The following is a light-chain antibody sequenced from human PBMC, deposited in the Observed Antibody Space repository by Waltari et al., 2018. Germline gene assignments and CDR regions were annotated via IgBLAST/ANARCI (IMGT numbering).Light chain of an antibody. CDR1: QDIRQN. Sequence: DIQMTQSPSSLSASVGDRVTITCQASQDIRQNLNSFQQKPGKAPQVLIFDASNSQPAVPSRFSGSGSGTDFALSISSLQPEDIGTYYCQQYANLPLTFGGGTRVEIK. V-gene: IGKV1-33*01. CDR2: DAS. J-gene: IGKJ4*01. CDR3: QQYANLPLT.